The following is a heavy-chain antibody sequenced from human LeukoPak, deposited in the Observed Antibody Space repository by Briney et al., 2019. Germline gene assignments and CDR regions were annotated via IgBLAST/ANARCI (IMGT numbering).Heavy chain of an antibody. Sequence: SETLSLTCSVSGVSVSNYYWSWIRQPPGKGLEWIGHVYYTGSTNYNPSLKSRVTMSEDKSKNQFSLRLYSVTVADTAVYYCARHFAYSSSSYFDYWGQGSLVTVSS. CDR3: ARHFAYSSSSYFDY. V-gene: IGHV4-59*08. D-gene: IGHD6-6*01. CDR1: GVSVSNYY. J-gene: IGHJ4*02. CDR2: VYYTGST.